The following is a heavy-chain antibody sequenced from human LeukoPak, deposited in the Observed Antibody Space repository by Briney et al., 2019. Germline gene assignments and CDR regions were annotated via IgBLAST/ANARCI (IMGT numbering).Heavy chain of an antibody. J-gene: IGHJ4*02. CDR2: ISGSGGST. CDR1: GFTFSSYA. D-gene: IGHD2-21*01. Sequence: GGSLRLSCAASGFTFSSYAMSWVRQAPGKGLEWVSAISGSGGSTYYADSVKGRFTISRDNAKNSLYLQMNSLRAEDTAVYYCARGQYSRALDYWGQGTLVTVSS. CDR3: ARGQYSRALDY. V-gene: IGHV3-23*01.